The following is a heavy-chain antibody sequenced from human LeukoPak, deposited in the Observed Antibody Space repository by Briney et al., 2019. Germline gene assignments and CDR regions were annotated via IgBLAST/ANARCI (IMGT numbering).Heavy chain of an antibody. V-gene: IGHV3-30*02. D-gene: IGHD1-26*01. CDR3: AKGRGWEASYYYYYMDV. Sequence: PAGSLRLSCAASGFTFSSYGMHWVRQAPGKWLEWVAFIRYDGSNKYYTDSVKGRFTISRDNSKNTVYLQMNSLRAEDTAVYYCAKGRGWEASYYYYYMDVWGKGTTVTISS. CDR1: GFTFSSYG. J-gene: IGHJ6*03. CDR2: IRYDGSNK.